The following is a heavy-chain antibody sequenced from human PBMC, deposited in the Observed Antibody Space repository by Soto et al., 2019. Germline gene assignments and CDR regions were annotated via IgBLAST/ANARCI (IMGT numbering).Heavy chain of an antibody. CDR1: GGTFSTYT. J-gene: IGHJ6*02. CDR3: AGDPDSHYNDSHASSYP. V-gene: IGHV1-69*04. D-gene: IGHD4-4*01. CDR2: IVPIIGII. Sequence: GASVKVSCKASGGTFSTYTITWVRQAPGQGLEWMGRIVPIIGIINYAQKFQGRVTISADKFTGTAYMELTGLRSDDTAVYYCAGDPDSHYNDSHASSYPWGQGTTVTVSS.